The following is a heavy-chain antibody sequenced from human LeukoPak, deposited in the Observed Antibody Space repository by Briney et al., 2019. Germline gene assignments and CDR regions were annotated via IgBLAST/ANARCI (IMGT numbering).Heavy chain of an antibody. Sequence: SVKVSCKASGFTFTSSAMQWVRQARGQRLEWIGWIVVGSGNTNYAQKFQERVTITRNMSTSTAYMELSSLRSEDTAVYYCAAGRFWSGYFGYYGMDVWGQGTTVTVSS. CDR1: GFTFTSSA. J-gene: IGHJ6*02. D-gene: IGHD3-3*01. CDR3: AAGRFWSGYFGYYGMDV. CDR2: IVVGSGNT. V-gene: IGHV1-58*02.